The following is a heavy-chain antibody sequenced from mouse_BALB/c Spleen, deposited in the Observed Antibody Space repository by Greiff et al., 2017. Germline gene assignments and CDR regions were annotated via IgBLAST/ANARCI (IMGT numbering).Heavy chain of an antibody. CDR3: ARGRDTPAWFAY. J-gene: IGHJ3*01. CDR2: IYPGGGYT. V-gene: IGHV1-63*02. Sequence: QVQLQQSGAELVRPGTSVKISCKASGYTFTNYWLGWVKQRPGHGLEWIGDIYPGGGYTNYNEKFKGKATLTADTSSSTAYMQLSSLTSEDSSVYFCARGRDTPAWFAYWGQGTLVTVSA. CDR1: GYTFTNYW.